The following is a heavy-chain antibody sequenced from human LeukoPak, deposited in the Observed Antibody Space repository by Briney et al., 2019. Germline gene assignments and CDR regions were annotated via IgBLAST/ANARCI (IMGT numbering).Heavy chain of an antibody. CDR2: ISGRGGST. Sequence: GGSLRLFCAASRFTFSHYPMIWLRQATGGGVESVSTISGRGGSTYYADSVKGRFTISRDNSKNTLHLQMNSLRAEDTAVYYCAKSAYYDSSGFYREYYFDYWGQGTLVTVSS. CDR1: RFTFSHYP. D-gene: IGHD3-22*01. CDR3: AKSAYYDSSGFYREYYFDY. J-gene: IGHJ4*02. V-gene: IGHV3-23*01.